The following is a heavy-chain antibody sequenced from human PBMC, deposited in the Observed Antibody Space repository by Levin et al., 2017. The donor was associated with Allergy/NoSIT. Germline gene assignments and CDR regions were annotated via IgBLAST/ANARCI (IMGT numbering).Heavy chain of an antibody. CDR3: ARESKFGATGT. CDR2: IIPILGIA. D-gene: IGHD1-1*01. Sequence: ASVKVSCKASGGTFSSYTISWVRQAPGQGLEWMGRIIPILGIANYAQKFQGRVTITADKSTSTAYMELSSLRSEDTAVYYCARESKFGATGTWGQGTLVTVSS. J-gene: IGHJ5*02. CDR1: GGTFSSYT. V-gene: IGHV1-69*04.